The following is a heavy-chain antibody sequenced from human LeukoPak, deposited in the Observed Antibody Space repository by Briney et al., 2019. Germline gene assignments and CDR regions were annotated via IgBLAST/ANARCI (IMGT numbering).Heavy chain of an antibody. CDR1: GFTFNNYA. J-gene: IGHJ5*02. CDR3: ARLVGWGT. CDR2: IWYDGSNK. Sequence: PGGSLRLSCVASGFTFNNYAMHWVRQAPGKGLEWVAVIWYDGSNKYYADSVKGRFTISRDNSKNTLYLQMNSLRAEDTAVYYCARLVGWGTWGQGTLVTVSS. V-gene: IGHV3-33*08. D-gene: IGHD3-16*01.